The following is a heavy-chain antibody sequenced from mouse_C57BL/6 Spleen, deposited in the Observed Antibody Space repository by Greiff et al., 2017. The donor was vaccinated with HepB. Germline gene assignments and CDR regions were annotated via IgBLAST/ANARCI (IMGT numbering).Heavy chain of an antibody. CDR1: GYTFTSYW. Sequence: QVQLKQPGAELVKPGASVKLSCKASGYTFTSYWMHWVKQRPGQGLEWIGMIHPNSGSTNYNEKFKSKATLTVDKSSSTAYMQLSSLTSEDSAVYYCARRAVTLFDYWGQGTTLTVSS. J-gene: IGHJ2*01. CDR2: IHPNSGST. CDR3: ARRAVTLFDY. V-gene: IGHV1-64*01. D-gene: IGHD2-1*01.